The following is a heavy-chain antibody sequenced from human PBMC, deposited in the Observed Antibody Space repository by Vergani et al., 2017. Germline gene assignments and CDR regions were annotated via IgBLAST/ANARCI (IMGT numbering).Heavy chain of an antibody. J-gene: IGHJ4*02. CDR1: GFTFSSYA. CDR3: ATDSSSPEYYFDY. V-gene: IGHV3-23*01. D-gene: IGHD6-6*01. Sequence: EVQLLESGGGLVQPGGSLRLSCAASGFTFSSYAMSWVRQAPGKGLEWVSTISGIGGSTYYADSVKGRFTISRDNSKNTLYLQMNSLRAEDTAVYYCATDSSSPEYYFDYWGQGTLVTVSS. CDR2: ISGIGGST.